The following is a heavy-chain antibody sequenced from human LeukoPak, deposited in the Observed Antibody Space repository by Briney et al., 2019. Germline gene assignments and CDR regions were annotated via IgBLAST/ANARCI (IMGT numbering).Heavy chain of an antibody. Sequence: SETLSLTCTVSGGSISNYYWSWIRQPPGKGLEWIGYMYYSGSTNYNPSLKSRVTTSVDTSKNQFSLKLSSVTAADTAVYYCARGRVYYYYYMDVWGKGTTVTVSS. J-gene: IGHJ6*03. V-gene: IGHV4-59*12. CDR1: GGSISNYY. CDR3: ARGRVYYYYYMDV. CDR2: MYYSGST.